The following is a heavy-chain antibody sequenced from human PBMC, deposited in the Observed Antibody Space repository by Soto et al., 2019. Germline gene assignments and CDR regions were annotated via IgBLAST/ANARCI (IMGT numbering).Heavy chain of an antibody. CDR3: ARAGELFLDRFDY. V-gene: IGHV4-31*01. J-gene: IGHJ4*02. D-gene: IGHD1-7*01. CDR2: IYYSGST. CDR1: GGSISSGGYY. Sequence: QVQLQESGPGLVKPSQTLSLTCTVSGGSISSGGYYWSWIRQHPGKGLEWIGYIYYSGSTYYNPSLKSLVTISVDTSKNQFSLKLSSVTAADTAVDYGARAGELFLDRFDYWGQGTLFTVSS.